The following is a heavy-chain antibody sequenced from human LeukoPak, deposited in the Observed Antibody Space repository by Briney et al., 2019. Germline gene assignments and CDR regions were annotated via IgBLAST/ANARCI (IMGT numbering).Heavy chain of an antibody. CDR2: IYPGDSDT. D-gene: IGHD6-19*01. Sequence: GESLKIFRKGSGYSFTRYWIGWVRQMPGKGLEGMGIIYPGDSDTRYSPSFQGQVTISADKSISTAYLQWSSLKASDTAMYYCARQGRYSSGLYYFDYWGQGTLVTVSS. CDR3: ARQGRYSSGLYYFDY. V-gene: IGHV5-51*01. J-gene: IGHJ4*02. CDR1: GYSFTRYW.